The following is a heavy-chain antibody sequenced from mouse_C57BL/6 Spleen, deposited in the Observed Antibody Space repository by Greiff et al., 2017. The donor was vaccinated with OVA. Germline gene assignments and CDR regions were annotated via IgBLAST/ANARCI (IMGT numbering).Heavy chain of an antibody. D-gene: IGHD1-1*01. CDR1: GYTFTDYY. J-gene: IGHJ2*01. CDR3: ARSSTTVVATDFDY. Sequence: EVQLQQSGPELVKPGASVKISCKASGYTFTDYYMNWVKQSHGKSLEWIGDINPNNGGTSYTQKFKGKATLTVDKSSSTAYMELSSLTAEDSAVYYCARSSTTVVATDFDYWGQGTTLTVSS. V-gene: IGHV1-26*01. CDR2: INPNNGGT.